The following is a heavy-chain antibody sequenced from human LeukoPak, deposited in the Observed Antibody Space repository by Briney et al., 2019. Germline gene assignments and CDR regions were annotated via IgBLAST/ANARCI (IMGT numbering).Heavy chain of an antibody. CDR3: ARSAEKQPAGYFDY. D-gene: IGHD6-13*01. CDR2: INHSGST. Sequence: PSETLSLTCAVYGGSFSGYYWSWIRQPPGKGLEWIGEINHSGSTNYNPSLKSRVTISVDTSKNQFSLKLSSVTAADTAVYYCARSAEKQPAGYFDYWGQGTLVTVSS. J-gene: IGHJ4*02. V-gene: IGHV4-34*01. CDR1: GGSFSGYY.